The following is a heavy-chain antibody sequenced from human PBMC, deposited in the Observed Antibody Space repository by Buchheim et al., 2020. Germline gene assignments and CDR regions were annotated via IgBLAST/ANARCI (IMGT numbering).Heavy chain of an antibody. CDR1: GFTFSSYG. CDR3: AKEYFDWLLGSFDY. V-gene: IGHV3-30*02. Sequence: QVQLVESGGGVVQPGRSLRLSCAASGFTFSSYGMHWVRQAPGKGPEWVAFIRYDGSNKYYADSVKGRFTISRDNSKNTLYLQMNSLRAEDTAVYYCAKEYFDWLLGSFDYWGQGTL. CDR2: IRYDGSNK. D-gene: IGHD3-9*01. J-gene: IGHJ4*02.